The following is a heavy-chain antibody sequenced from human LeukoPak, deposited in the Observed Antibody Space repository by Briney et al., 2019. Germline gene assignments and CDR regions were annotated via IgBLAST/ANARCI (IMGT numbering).Heavy chain of an antibody. CDR2: IYYSGGT. Sequence: PSETLSLTCTVSSVSISSYYWSWIRPPPGKGLEWIAYIYYSGGTNYNPSLKSRVTISVDTSKNQFSLKLSSVTAADTAVYYCARFTGGYGMDVWGQGTTVTVSS. CDR1: SVSISSYY. J-gene: IGHJ6*02. V-gene: IGHV4-59*01. CDR3: ARFTGGYGMDV. D-gene: IGHD1-1*01.